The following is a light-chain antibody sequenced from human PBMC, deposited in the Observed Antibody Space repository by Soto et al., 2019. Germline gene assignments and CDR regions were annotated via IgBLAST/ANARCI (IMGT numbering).Light chain of an antibody. Sequence: EIVVTQSPATLSVSPGERVTLSCRASQTVATYITWYQQKPGQAPRLLIFDASTRATDVPARFSGSGSGTEFTLTITGLQSEDSATYYCQHYHRWSPFSFGPGTKLEIK. V-gene: IGKV3-15*01. CDR3: QHYHRWSPFS. CDR1: QTVATY. CDR2: DAS. J-gene: IGKJ2*01.